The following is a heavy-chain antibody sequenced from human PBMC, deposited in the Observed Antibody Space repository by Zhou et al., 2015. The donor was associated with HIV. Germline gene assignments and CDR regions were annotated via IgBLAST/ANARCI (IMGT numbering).Heavy chain of an antibody. CDR2: IIPIFGTA. Sequence: QVQLVQSGAEVKKPGSSVKVSCKASGGTFSSYAISWVRQAPGQGLEWMGGIIPIFGTANYAQKFQGRVTITADESTSTAYMELSSLRSEDTAVYYCAREIDGEQWLVRENYYYYGMDVWGQGDHGSPSP. D-gene: IGHD6-19*01. CDR1: GGTFSSYA. V-gene: IGHV1-69*01. J-gene: IGHJ6*02. CDR3: AREIDGEQWLVRENYYYYGMDV.